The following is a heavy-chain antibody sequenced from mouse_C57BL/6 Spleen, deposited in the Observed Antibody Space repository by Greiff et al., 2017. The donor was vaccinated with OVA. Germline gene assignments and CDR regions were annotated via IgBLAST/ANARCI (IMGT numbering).Heavy chain of an antibody. CDR3: ARQDPGAY. CDR1: GYAFSSSW. J-gene: IGHJ3*01. V-gene: IGHV1-82*01. Sequence: VQVVESGPELVKPGASVKISCKASGYAFSSSWMNWVKQRPGKGLEWIGRIYPGDGDTNYNGKFKGKATLTADKSSSTAYMQLSSLTSEDSAVYFCARQDPGAYWGQGTLVTVSA. CDR2: IYPGDGDT.